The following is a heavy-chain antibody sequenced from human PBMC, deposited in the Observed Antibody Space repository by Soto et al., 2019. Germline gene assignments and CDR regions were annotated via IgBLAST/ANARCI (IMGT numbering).Heavy chain of an antibody. CDR3: ASRLTGTTGAFDI. D-gene: IGHD1-7*01. CDR1: GGSISSCGYS. CDR2: IYHSGST. J-gene: IGHJ3*02. Sequence: QLQLQESGSGLVKPSQTLSLTCAVSGGSISSCGYSWSWIRQPPGKGLEWIGYIYHSGSTYYNPSLNSRVSVSEDRSKHQLSLKLSSVTVADTAVYYCASRLTGTTGAFDIMGLVTMV. V-gene: IGHV4-30-2*01.